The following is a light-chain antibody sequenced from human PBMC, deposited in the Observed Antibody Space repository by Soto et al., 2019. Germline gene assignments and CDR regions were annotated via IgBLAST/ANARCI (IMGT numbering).Light chain of an antibody. CDR3: SSYTSSTTNV. CDR2: DVS. J-gene: IGLJ1*01. V-gene: IGLV2-14*03. CDR1: SSDVGGYNY. Sequence: QSALTQPASVSGSPGQSITISCTGTSSDVGGYNYVSWYQQHPGKAPKLLINDVSNRPSGISDRFSGSKSGNTASLTISGLQAEDEADYYCSSYTSSTTNVLGTGTKVTVL.